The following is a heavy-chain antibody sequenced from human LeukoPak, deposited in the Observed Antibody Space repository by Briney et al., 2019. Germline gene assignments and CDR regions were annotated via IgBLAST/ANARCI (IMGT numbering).Heavy chain of an antibody. V-gene: IGHV4-61*02. Sequence: SQTLSLTCTLYGGSISSGSYYWSWIRQPAGKGLDWIGRIYTSGSTHCNPSLKSRVTISVDTSQNQFSLKLSSVNAGDTDVYYCAAEDVGCSSTSRKGWYFDLWGRGTLVTVSS. CDR1: GGSISSGSYY. D-gene: IGHD2-2*01. CDR3: AAEDVGCSSTSRKGWYFDL. CDR2: IYTSGST. J-gene: IGHJ2*01.